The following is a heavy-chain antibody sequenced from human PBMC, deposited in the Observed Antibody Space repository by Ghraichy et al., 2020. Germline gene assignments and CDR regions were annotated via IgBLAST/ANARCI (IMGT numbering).Heavy chain of an antibody. D-gene: IGHD6-19*01. Sequence: GGSLRLSCSASGFTFSNYDVHWVRQAPGKGLEWVGLIWRDGTDQIYADSVKGRFTISRDNSKNTVYLQVSSLRVEDTAIYYCARDTEGWEFDCWGQGTQVTVSS. CDR3: ARDTEGWEFDC. V-gene: IGHV3-33*01. CDR1: GFTFSNYD. CDR2: IWRDGTDQ. J-gene: IGHJ4*02.